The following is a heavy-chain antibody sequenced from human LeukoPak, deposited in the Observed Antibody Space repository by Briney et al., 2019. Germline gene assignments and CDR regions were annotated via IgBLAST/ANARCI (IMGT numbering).Heavy chain of an antibody. D-gene: IGHD3-22*01. CDR3: VRDHYYDSSGYYNYNNYFDY. V-gene: IGHV3-30*04. Sequence: GGSLRLSCAASGFTFSSYAMHWVRQAPGKGLEWVAVISYDGSNKYYADSVKGRFTISRDNSKNTLYLQMNSLRAEDTAVYYCVRDHYYDSSGYYNYNNYFDYWGQGTLVTVSS. CDR2: ISYDGSNK. CDR1: GFTFSSYA. J-gene: IGHJ4*02.